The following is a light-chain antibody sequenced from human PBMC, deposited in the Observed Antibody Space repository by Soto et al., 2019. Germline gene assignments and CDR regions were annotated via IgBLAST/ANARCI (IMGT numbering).Light chain of an antibody. CDR2: DVS. Sequence: IQMTQSPSSLSASVWDRVTITCWASQGISSYLAWYQQKPGKAPKLLIYDVSSLESGVPSRFSGSGSETEFILTISSLQPDDFATYYCQRYNSYRTFGQGTKVDIK. J-gene: IGKJ1*01. CDR1: QGISSY. CDR3: QRYNSYRT. V-gene: IGKV1-13*02.